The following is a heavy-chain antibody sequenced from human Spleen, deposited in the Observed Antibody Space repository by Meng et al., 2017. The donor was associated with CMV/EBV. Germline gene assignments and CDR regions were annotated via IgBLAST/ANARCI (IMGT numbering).Heavy chain of an antibody. V-gene: IGHV4-59*01. J-gene: IGHJ4*02. CDR1: GGSISSYY. D-gene: IGHD4-11*01. Sequence: GSLRLSCTVSGGSISSYYWSWIRQPPGKGLEWIGYIYYRGSTNYNPSLRSRVTISVDTSKNQFSLKLSSVTAADTAVYYCARVDSNYFDYWGQGTLVTVSS. CDR2: IYYRGST. CDR3: ARVDSNYFDY.